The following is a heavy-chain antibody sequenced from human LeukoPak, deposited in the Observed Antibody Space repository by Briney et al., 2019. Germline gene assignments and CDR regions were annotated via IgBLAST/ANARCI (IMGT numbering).Heavy chain of an antibody. Sequence: PSETLSLTCTVSGDSISSDYWSWIRQPPGEGLEWIGYIYNSGNTNYNPSLKSRVTISVDTSKNQFSLKLRSVTAADTAVYYCARSTVVRTLLGYWGQGTLVTVSS. J-gene: IGHJ4*02. CDR1: GDSISSDY. D-gene: IGHD4-23*01. V-gene: IGHV4-59*01. CDR3: ARSTVVRTLLGY. CDR2: IYNSGNT.